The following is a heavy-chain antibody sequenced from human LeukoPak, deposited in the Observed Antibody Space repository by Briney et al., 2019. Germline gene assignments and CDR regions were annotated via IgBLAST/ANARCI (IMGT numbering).Heavy chain of an antibody. CDR3: ARFAAVDDILTGYYVGYYFDY. CDR2: IYYSGST. V-gene: IGHV4-38-2*01. J-gene: IGHJ4*02. Sequence: PSETLSLTCAVSGYSISSGYYWGWIRQPPGKGLEWIGSIYYSGSTYYNPSLKSRVTISVDTSKNQFSLKLSSVTAADTAVYYCARFAAVDDILTGYYVGYYFDYWGQGTLVTVSS. D-gene: IGHD3-9*01. CDR1: GYSISSGYY.